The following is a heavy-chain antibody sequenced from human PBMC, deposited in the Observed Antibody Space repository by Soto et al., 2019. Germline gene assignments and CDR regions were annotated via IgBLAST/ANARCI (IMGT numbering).Heavy chain of an antibody. CDR1: GGSFSGYY. Sequence: SETLSLTCAVYGGSFSGYYWSWIRQPPGKGLVWIGEINHSGSTNYNPSLKSRVTISVDTSKNQFSLKLSSVTAADTAVYYCASLVDSRGYYGMDVWGQGTTVTVSS. D-gene: IGHD2-21*01. CDR3: ASLVDSRGYYGMDV. V-gene: IGHV4-34*01. CDR2: INHSGST. J-gene: IGHJ6*02.